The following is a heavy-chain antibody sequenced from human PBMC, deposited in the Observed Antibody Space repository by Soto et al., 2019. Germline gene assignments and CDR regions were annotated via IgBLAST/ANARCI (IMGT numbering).Heavy chain of an antibody. CDR2: IYYSGST. CDR3: ARLTSSSTQKPVDY. CDR1: GGSISSSSYY. D-gene: IGHD6-6*01. V-gene: IGHV4-39*01. J-gene: IGHJ4*02. Sequence: PSETLSLTCTVSGGSISSSSYYWGWIRQPPGKGLEWIGSIYYSGSTYYNPSLKSRVTISVDTSKNQFSLKLSSVTAADTAVYYCARLTSSSTQKPVDYWGQGTLVTVSS.